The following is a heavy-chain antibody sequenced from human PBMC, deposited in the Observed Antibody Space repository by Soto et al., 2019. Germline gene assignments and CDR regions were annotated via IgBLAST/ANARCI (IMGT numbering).Heavy chain of an antibody. CDR1: GDSIARYY. CDR2: IHNSGGT. J-gene: IGHJ4*02. Sequence: QVQLQESGPGLVKPSETLSLTCSVSGDSIARYYWSWIRQPPGKGLEWIGFIHNSGGTTYNPSLKSRVTILEDTSKSQLSLKLSSVTAADTAVYYCARVDQWLGTYYFDYWGRGTLGTVSS. D-gene: IGHD6-19*01. V-gene: IGHV4-59*01. CDR3: ARVDQWLGTYYFDY.